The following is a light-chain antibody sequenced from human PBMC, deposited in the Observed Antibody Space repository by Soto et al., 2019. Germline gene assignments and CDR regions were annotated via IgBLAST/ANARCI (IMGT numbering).Light chain of an antibody. CDR1: SGHSSYA. Sequence: QLVLTQSPSASASLGASVKLTRTLSSGHSSYAIAWHQQQPEKGPRYLMKLNNDGSHSKGDGIPDRFSGSSSGAERYLTISSLQSEDEADYYCQTWGTGPFVFGTGTKLTVL. J-gene: IGLJ1*01. V-gene: IGLV4-69*01. CDR3: QTWGTGPFV. CDR2: LNNDGSH.